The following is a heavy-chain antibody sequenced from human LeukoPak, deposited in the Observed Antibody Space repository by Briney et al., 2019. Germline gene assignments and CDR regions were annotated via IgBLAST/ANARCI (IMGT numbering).Heavy chain of an antibody. CDR3: LTSTRSHRFDY. V-gene: IGHV3-7*01. Sequence: GGSLRLSCAASGFTFSSYWMCWVRQAPGKGLEWVAIIKQDGSDKYYVDSVEGRFIISRDNTKNSLYLQMNSLRAEDTAVYYCLTSTRSHRFDYWGQGTLVTVSS. CDR2: IKQDGSDK. J-gene: IGHJ4*02. CDR1: GFTFSSYW. D-gene: IGHD2-15*01.